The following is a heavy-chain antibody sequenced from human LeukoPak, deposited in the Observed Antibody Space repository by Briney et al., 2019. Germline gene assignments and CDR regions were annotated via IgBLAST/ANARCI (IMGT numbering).Heavy chain of an antibody. CDR2: IYYSGST. Sequence: SETLSLTCTVSGGSISSYYWSWIRQPPGKGLEWIGYIYYSGSTNYNPSLKSRVTISVDTSENQFSLKLSSVTAADTAVYYCARSYYDSSGSYYFDYWGQGTLVTVSS. D-gene: IGHD3-22*01. CDR3: ARSYYDSSGSYYFDY. J-gene: IGHJ4*02. CDR1: GGSISSYY. V-gene: IGHV4-59*01.